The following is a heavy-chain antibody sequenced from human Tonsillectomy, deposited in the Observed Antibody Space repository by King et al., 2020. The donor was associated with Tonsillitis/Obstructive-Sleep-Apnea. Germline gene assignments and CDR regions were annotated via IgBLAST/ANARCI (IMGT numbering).Heavy chain of an antibody. V-gene: IGHV4-31*03. Sequence: QLQESGPGLVKPSQTLSLTCTVSCGSISSGGYYWSWIRQHPGKGLGWIGYIYYSGGTYSNPVLKSRVTISVDTSKNQFSLKLSSVTAADTAVYYCARGLVPAATDPWGQGTLVTVSS. CDR2: IYYSGGT. D-gene: IGHD2-2*01. CDR3: ARGLVPAATDP. J-gene: IGHJ5*02. CDR1: CGSISSGGYY.